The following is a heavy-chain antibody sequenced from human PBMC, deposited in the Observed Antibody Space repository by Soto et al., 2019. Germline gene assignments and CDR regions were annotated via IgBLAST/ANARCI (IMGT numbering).Heavy chain of an antibody. CDR1: GYTFTSYV. CDR2: INAGSGNT. V-gene: IGHV1-3*01. CDR3: ARDLQLRVCDY. Sequence: ASVKVSCKASGYTFTSYVMHWVRQAPGQRLEWMGWINAGSGNTKYSQKFQGRVTMTRDTSISTAYMELSRLRSDDTAVYYCARDLQLRVCDYWGQGTLVTVSS. J-gene: IGHJ4*02. D-gene: IGHD1-7*01.